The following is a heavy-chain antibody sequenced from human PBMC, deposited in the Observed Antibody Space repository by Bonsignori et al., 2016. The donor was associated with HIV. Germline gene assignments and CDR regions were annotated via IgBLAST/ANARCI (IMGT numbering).Heavy chain of an antibody. J-gene: IGHJ4*02. Sequence: SETLSLTCAVYGGSFSGYYWSWIRQPPGKGLEWIGEINHSRSTNYNPSLKSRVTISVDTSKNQFSLKLSSVTAADTAVYYCARGEGRWVFGSAPGLDYWGQGTLVTVSS. V-gene: IGHV4-34*01. D-gene: IGHD1-26*01. CDR2: INHSRST. CDR3: ARGEGRWVFGSAPGLDY. CDR1: GGSFSGYY.